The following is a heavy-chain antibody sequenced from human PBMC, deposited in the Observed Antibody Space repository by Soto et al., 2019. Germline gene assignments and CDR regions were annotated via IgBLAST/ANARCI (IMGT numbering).Heavy chain of an antibody. Sequence: ASLKVSCKASGYTFTSYAMHWVRQAPGQRLEWMGWINAGNGNTKYSQKFQGRVTITRDTSASTAYMELSSLRSEDTAVYYCARDGGSYRDFDYWGQGTLVTVSS. D-gene: IGHD1-26*01. J-gene: IGHJ4*02. CDR1: GYTFTSYA. CDR2: INAGNGNT. V-gene: IGHV1-3*01. CDR3: ARDGGSYRDFDY.